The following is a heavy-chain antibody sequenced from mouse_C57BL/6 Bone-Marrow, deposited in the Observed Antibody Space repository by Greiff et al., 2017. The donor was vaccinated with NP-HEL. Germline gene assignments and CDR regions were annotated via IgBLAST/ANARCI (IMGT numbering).Heavy chain of an antibody. CDR3: ADLGGRFAY. Sequence: VKLVESGPGLVAPSQSLSITCTVSGFSLTSYGVDWVSQPPGKGLEWLGVICGGGSTNYNYDLMSRLVISKDNSKSKVVLKMNSRQTADTAMVYCADLGGRFAYWGQGTLVTVSA. CDR2: ICGGGST. D-gene: IGHD4-1*01. J-gene: IGHJ3*01. V-gene: IGHV2-9*01. CDR1: GFSLTSYG.